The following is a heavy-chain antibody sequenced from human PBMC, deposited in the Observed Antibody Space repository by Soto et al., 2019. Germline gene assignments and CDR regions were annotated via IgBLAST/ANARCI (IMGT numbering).Heavy chain of an antibody. CDR3: ARESRSSHYDGSAYSQYWYFDL. Sequence: SDTLSLTCTVAGSAISRDGDDWSGIRKHPGKGLEWIGYIYYSGSTYYNPYLKSRVTISVDTSKKQVSLKLSSVTAAETAVYYCARESRSSHYDGSAYSQYWYFDLWGPATLVT. J-gene: IGHJ2*01. CDR2: IYYSGST. CDR1: GSAISRDGDD. D-gene: IGHD3-22*01. V-gene: IGHV4-31*03.